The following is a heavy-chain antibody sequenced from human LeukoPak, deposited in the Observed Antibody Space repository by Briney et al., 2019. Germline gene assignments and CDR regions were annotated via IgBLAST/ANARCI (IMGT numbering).Heavy chain of an antibody. D-gene: IGHD2-2*01. Sequence: GGSLRLSCAASGFTFSSYGMHWVRQAPGKGLEWVAFIRYDGSNKYYADSVKGRFTISRDNSKNTLYLQMNSLRAEDTAVYYCAKVLSGGVPAAGKKDYYYYYYMDVWGKGTTVTVSS. CDR3: AKVLSGGVPAAGKKDYYYYYYMDV. CDR1: GFTFSSYG. CDR2: IRYDGSNK. J-gene: IGHJ6*03. V-gene: IGHV3-30*02.